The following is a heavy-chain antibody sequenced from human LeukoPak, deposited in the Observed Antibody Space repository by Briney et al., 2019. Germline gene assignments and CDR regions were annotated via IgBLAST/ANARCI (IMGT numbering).Heavy chain of an antibody. V-gene: IGHV4-39*01. CDR2: IYYSGST. J-gene: IGHJ4*02. Sequence: SETLSLTCTASGGSISSSSYYWGWIRQPPGKGLEWIGSIYYSGSTYYNPSLKSRVTISVDTSKNQFSLKLSSVTAADTAVYYCARHEYGLLDYWGQRTLVTVSS. CDR3: ARHEYGLLDY. D-gene: IGHD4/OR15-4a*01. CDR1: GGSISSSSYY.